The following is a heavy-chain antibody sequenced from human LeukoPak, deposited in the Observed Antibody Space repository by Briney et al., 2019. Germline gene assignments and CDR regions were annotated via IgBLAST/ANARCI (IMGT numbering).Heavy chain of an antibody. Sequence: KPSETLSLTCAVYGGSFSGYYWSWIRQPPGKGLEWIGEINHSGSTNYNPSLKSRVTISVDTSKNQFSLRLSSVTAADTAVYYCASRDFWSGRWGQGTLVTVSS. CDR1: GGSFSGYY. J-gene: IGHJ4*02. CDR2: INHSGST. V-gene: IGHV4-34*01. CDR3: ASRDFWSGR. D-gene: IGHD3-3*01.